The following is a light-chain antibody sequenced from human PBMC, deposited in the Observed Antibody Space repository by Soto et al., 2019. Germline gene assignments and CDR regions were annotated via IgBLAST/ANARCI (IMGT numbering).Light chain of an antibody. J-gene: IGLJ2*01. V-gene: IGLV2-14*03. CDR1: TSDVGSYNY. CDR3: SSYTTSRTVL. CDR2: DVS. Sequence: QSVLTQPASVSGSPGQSITISCTGSTSDVGSYNYVSWFQHHPGKAPKLIISDVSNRPSGISDRFSGSKSGNTASLTISGLQAEDEADYYCSSYTTSRTVLFGGGTKLTVL.